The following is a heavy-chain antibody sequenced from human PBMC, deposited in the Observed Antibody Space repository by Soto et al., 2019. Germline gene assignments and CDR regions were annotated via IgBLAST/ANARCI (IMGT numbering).Heavy chain of an antibody. D-gene: IGHD3-10*01. V-gene: IGHV3-21*01. Sequence: GGSLRLSCAASGFTFSSYSMNWVRQAPEKGLEWVSSISSSSSYIYYADSVKGRFTISRDNAKNSLYLQMNSLRAEDTAVYYCARDRDGSGSYYKPYAFDIWGQVTMVTVSS. CDR3: ARDRDGSGSYYKPYAFDI. CDR1: GFTFSSYS. CDR2: ISSSSSYI. J-gene: IGHJ3*02.